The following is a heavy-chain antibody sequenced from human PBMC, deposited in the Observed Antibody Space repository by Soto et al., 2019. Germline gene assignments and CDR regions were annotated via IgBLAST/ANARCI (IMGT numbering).Heavy chain of an antibody. Sequence: SVKVSCKASGGTFSSYAISWVRQAPGQGLEWMGGIIPIFGTANYAQKFQGRVTITADESTSTAYMELSSLRSEDTAVYYCAREGGANYDSSGPDLWGRGTLVTVSS. CDR2: IIPIFGTA. CDR3: AREGGANYDSSGPDL. CDR1: GGTFSSYA. J-gene: IGHJ2*01. D-gene: IGHD3-22*01. V-gene: IGHV1-69*13.